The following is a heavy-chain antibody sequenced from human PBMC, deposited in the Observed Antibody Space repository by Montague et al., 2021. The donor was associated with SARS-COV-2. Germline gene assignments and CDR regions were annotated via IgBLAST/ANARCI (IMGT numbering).Heavy chain of an antibody. CDR1: GGSFSGYY. CDR2: INHSGSA. V-gene: IGHV4-34*01. D-gene: IGHD3-10*01. CDR3: ARVSYYGSGTFLGMDV. J-gene: IGHJ6*02. Sequence: SETLSLTCAVYGGSFSGYYWSWIRQPPGKGLEWIGEINHSGSANYNPSLKSRVTISVDTSKNQFSLKLSSVTAADTAVYYCARVSYYGSGTFLGMDVWGQGTTVTVSS.